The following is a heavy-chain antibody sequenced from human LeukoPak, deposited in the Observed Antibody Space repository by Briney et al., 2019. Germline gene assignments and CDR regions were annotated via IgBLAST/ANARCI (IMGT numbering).Heavy chain of an antibody. CDR3: ANSRGQFCSSASCSVMDV. V-gene: IGHV3-21*01. D-gene: IGHD3-16*01. CDR1: GVTFSGYS. Sequence: GGSLRLSCAASGVTFSGYSMNWVRQAPGKGLEWVPAITATSLHIYYADSVKGRFTISRDNSKDTLYLQMNGLRADDTAVYYCANSRGQFCSSASCSVMDVWGKGTTVTVSS. J-gene: IGHJ6*03. CDR2: ITATSLHI.